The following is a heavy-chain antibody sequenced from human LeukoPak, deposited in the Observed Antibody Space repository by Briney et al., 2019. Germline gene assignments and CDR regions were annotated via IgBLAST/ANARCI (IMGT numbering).Heavy chain of an antibody. V-gene: IGHV4-4*07. J-gene: IGHJ5*02. Sequence: SETLSLTCTVSGGSISSYYWSWIRQPAGKGLEWIGRIYTSGSTNYNPSLKSRVTMSVDTSKNQFSLKLSSVTAADTAVYYCARDRSSRWDFDWFDPWGQGTLVTVSS. CDR2: IYTSGST. CDR3: ARDRSSRWDFDWFDP. CDR1: GGSISSYY. D-gene: IGHD6-13*01.